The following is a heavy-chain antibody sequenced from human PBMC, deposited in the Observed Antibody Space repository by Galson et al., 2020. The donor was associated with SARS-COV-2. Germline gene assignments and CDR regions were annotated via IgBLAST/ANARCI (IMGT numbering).Heavy chain of an antibody. CDR2: INPRASET. V-gene: IGHV5-51*01. D-gene: IGHD2-2*01. CDR1: GYIFTNYW. Sequence: KIGESLKISCKGSGYIFTNYWIGWVRQMPGKDLEWLGIINPRASETTYSPSFQGQVTISADKSITTAYLQWSSLKASDTAMYYCARHRYCSSNSCQPPPGIDYWGQGTLVTVSS. CDR3: ARHRYCSSNSCQPPPGIDY. J-gene: IGHJ4*02.